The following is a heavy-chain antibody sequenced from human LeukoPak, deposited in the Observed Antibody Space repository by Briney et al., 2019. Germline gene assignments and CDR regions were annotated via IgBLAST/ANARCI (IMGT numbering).Heavy chain of an antibody. CDR3: ARHRGYSYGYGP. V-gene: IGHV4-38-2*02. CDR2: IFHSGST. CDR1: GYSISSGFY. J-gene: IGHJ5*02. D-gene: IGHD5-18*01. Sequence: SETLSLTCTVSGYSISSGFYWGWIRQPPGKGLEWIGSIFHSGSTYYNPSLKSRVTISVDTSKNQFSLKLSSVTAADTAVYYCARHRGYSYGYGPWGQGTLVTVSS.